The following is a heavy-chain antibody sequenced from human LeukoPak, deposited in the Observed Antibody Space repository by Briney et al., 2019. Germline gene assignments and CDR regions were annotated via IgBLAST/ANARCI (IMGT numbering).Heavy chain of an antibody. CDR1: GYRFIDYF. Sequence: GASVKVSCKASGYRFIDYFIHWVRQAPGQGLECMGWIYPNTGDTKYVQKFQGRLTMTRDTSISTAYMELRGLNSDDTAMYFCARDVIMGYAQGWSDPWAREHWSPSPQ. J-gene: IGHJ5*02. V-gene: IGHV1-2*02. D-gene: IGHD2-8*01. CDR3: ARDVIMGYAQGWSDP. CDR2: IYPNTGDT.